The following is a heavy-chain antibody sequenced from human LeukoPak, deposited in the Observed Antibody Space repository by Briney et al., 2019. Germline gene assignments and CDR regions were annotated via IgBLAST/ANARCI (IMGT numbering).Heavy chain of an antibody. J-gene: IGHJ4*02. CDR1: GYTFTSYG. Sequence: ASVKVSCKASGYTFTSYGISWVRQAPGQGLEWMGWISAYNGNTNYAQKLQGRVTMTTDTSTSTAYMELRSLRSDDTAVYYCATLYDILTGYPYYFDYWGQGTLVTVSS. V-gene: IGHV1-18*01. CDR2: ISAYNGNT. D-gene: IGHD3-9*01. CDR3: ATLYDILTGYPYYFDY.